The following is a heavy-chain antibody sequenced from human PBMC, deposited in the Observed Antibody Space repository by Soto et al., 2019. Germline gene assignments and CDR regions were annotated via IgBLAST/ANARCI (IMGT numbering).Heavy chain of an antibody. CDR1: GFTFSSYG. CDR2: IWYDGSNK. D-gene: IGHD3-22*01. CDR3: TTGIVVVIPSGMDV. Sequence: PGGSLRLSCAASGFTFSSYGMHWVRQAPGKGLEWVAVIWYDGSNKYYADSVKGRFTISRDNSKNTLYLQMNSLKTEDTAVYYSTTGIVVVIPSGMDVWGQGTTVTVSS. J-gene: IGHJ6*02. V-gene: IGHV3-33*01.